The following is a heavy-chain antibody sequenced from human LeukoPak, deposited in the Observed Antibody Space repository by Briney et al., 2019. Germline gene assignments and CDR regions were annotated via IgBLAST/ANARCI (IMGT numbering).Heavy chain of an antibody. Sequence: SQTLSLTCAISGDSVSSNSAAWNWIRQSPSRGLEWLGRTYYRSKWYNDYAVSVKSRITINPDTSKNQFSLQLNSVTPEDTAVYYCARDQLKSASSSLPFDYWGQGTLVTVSS. CDR1: GDSVSSNSAA. CDR2: TYYRSKWYN. D-gene: IGHD6-6*01. CDR3: ARDQLKSASSSLPFDY. V-gene: IGHV6-1*01. J-gene: IGHJ4*02.